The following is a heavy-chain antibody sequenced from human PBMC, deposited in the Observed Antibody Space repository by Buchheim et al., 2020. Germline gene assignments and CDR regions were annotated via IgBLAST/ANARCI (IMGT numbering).Heavy chain of an antibody. CDR3: ARVPTVVTSGY. J-gene: IGHJ4*02. Sequence: QVQLVESGGGVVQPGRSLRLSCAASGFTFSSYAMHWVRQAPGKGLEWVAVISYDGSNKYYADSVKGRFTISGDNSKNTLYLQMNSLRAEDTAVYYCARVPTVVTSGYWGQGTL. CDR2: ISYDGSNK. CDR1: GFTFSSYA. V-gene: IGHV3-30*04. D-gene: IGHD4-23*01.